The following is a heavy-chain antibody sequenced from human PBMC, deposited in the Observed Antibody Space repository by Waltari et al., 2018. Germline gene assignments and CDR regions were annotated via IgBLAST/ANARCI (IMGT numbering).Heavy chain of an antibody. CDR1: GGTFRSYA. V-gene: IGHV1-69*01. Sequence: QVQLVQSGAEVKKPGSSVKVSCKASGGTFRSYAISWVRQAPGQGLEWMGGIIPIFGTANYAQKFQGRVTITADESTSTAYMELSSLRSEDTAVYYCARSGHDYGDSPAEYFQHWGQGTLVTVSS. D-gene: IGHD4-17*01. CDR3: ARSGHDYGDSPAEYFQH. CDR2: IIPIFGTA. J-gene: IGHJ1*01.